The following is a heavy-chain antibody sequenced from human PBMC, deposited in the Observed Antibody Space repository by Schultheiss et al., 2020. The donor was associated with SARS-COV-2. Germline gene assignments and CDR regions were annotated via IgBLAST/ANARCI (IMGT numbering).Heavy chain of an antibody. D-gene: IGHD6-13*01. J-gene: IGHJ4*02. CDR2: ISYDGSNK. CDR1: GFTFSSYG. Sequence: GGSLRLSCAASGFTFSSYGFHWVRQAPGKGLEWVAVISYDGSNKYYADSVKGRFTISRDNSKNTLYLQMNSLRAEDTAVYYCARDLAAAANEGDYWGQGTLVTVSS. V-gene: IGHV3-30*03. CDR3: ARDLAAAANEGDY.